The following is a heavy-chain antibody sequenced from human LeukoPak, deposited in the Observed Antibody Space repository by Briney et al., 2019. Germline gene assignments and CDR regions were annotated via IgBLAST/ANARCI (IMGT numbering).Heavy chain of an antibody. Sequence: GGSLRLSCAASGFNFSTYSMNWVRQAPGKGLEWVSAISGSGGSTYYADSVKGRFTISRGNSKNTLYLQMNSLRAEDTAVYYCATGTYYYDSSGFTDAFDIWGQGTMVTVSS. CDR1: GFNFSTYS. D-gene: IGHD3-22*01. J-gene: IGHJ3*02. CDR2: ISGSGGST. CDR3: ATGTYYYDSSGFTDAFDI. V-gene: IGHV3-23*01.